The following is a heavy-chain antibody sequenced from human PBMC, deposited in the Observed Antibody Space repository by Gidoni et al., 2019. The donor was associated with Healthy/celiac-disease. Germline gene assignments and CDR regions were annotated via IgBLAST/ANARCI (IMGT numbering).Heavy chain of an antibody. CDR3: ARESIGTGWFDP. CDR2: IYYSGST. D-gene: IGHD1-1*01. J-gene: IGHJ5*02. Sequence: QVQLQESGPGLVKPSETLSLPCTVSGGSISSYYWSWIRQPPGKGLEWIGYIYYSGSTNYNPSLKSRVTISVDTSKNQFSLKLSSVTAADTAVYYCARESIGTGWFDPWGQGTLVTVSS. V-gene: IGHV4-59*01. CDR1: GGSISSYY.